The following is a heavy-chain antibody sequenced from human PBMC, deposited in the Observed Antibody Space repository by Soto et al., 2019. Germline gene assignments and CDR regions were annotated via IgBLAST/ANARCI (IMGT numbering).Heavy chain of an antibody. CDR1: GFTFSSYS. J-gene: IGHJ4*02. CDR2: ISSSSSHI. V-gene: IGHV3-21*01. Sequence: GGSLRLSCTASGFTFSSYSMNWVRQAPGKGLEWVSSISSSSSHIYYVDPVKGRFTVSRDNAKNSVYLQMNSLRAEDTAVYYCTREITASDYWGQGNLVTVSS. CDR3: TREITASDY.